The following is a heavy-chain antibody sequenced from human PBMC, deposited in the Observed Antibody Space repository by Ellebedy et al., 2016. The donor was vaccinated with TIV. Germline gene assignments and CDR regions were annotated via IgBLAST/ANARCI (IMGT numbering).Heavy chain of an antibody. Sequence: PGGSLRLSCVASGFTFDSYAMHWVRQAPGKGLEWVAVISHDGSSQYYADSVKGRFTVSRDNSMTTVYLEMNSLRAEDTDLYYCARDLDKSSGWYGGAAYWGQGTQVTVSS. D-gene: IGHD6-19*01. CDR3: ARDLDKSSGWYGGAAY. V-gene: IGHV3-30-3*01. CDR1: GFTFDSYA. CDR2: ISHDGSSQ. J-gene: IGHJ4*02.